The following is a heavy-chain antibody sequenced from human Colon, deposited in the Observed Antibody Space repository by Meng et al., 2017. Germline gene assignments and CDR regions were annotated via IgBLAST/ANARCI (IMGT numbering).Heavy chain of an antibody. V-gene: IGHV5-51*01. CDR2: IYPGDSDT. Sequence: GESLKISCKGSGYSFTSYWIGWVRQMPGKGLEWMGIIYPGDSDTRYSPSFQGQVTTSADKSISTAYLQWSSLKASDTAMYYCARHPNVDTAMVRSGNYYYYGMDVWGQGTTVTVSS. CDR1: GYSFTSYW. D-gene: IGHD5-18*01. J-gene: IGHJ6*02. CDR3: ARHPNVDTAMVRSGNYYYYGMDV.